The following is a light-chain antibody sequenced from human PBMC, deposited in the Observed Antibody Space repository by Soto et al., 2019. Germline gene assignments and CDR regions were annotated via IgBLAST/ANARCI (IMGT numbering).Light chain of an antibody. J-gene: IGKJ4*01. Sequence: IMLSQSPATVSLSPGERSTLSCRASQSVSSYLAWYQQKPGQAPRLLIYDASNRATGVPARFSGSGSGTDFTLTISSLEPEDFAVYYCQQRSNWPLTFGGGTKVDIK. CDR3: QQRSNWPLT. CDR2: DAS. CDR1: QSVSSY. V-gene: IGKV3-11*01.